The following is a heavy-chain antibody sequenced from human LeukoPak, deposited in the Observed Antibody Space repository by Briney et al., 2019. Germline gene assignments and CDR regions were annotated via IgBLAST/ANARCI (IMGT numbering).Heavy chain of an antibody. CDR3: ARGDTVTGTFDY. Sequence: PSETLSLTCSVSGGSISSYCWSWLRQPAGKALEGIGRIYTSDTTSYNPPLKSRVTTSVDTSKNHFSLKLTSVTAADTAVYYCARGDTVTGTFDYWGQGALVTVSS. D-gene: IGHD6-19*01. CDR2: IYTSDTT. V-gene: IGHV4-4*07. CDR1: GGSISSYC. J-gene: IGHJ4*02.